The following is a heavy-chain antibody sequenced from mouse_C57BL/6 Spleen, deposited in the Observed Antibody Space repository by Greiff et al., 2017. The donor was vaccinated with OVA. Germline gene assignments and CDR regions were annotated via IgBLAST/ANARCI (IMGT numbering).Heavy chain of an antibody. V-gene: IGHV1-85*01. D-gene: IGHD2-4*01. J-gene: IGHJ3*01. CDR2: IYPRDGSP. CDR1: GYTFPSYD. CDR3: ARDDYDTFAY. Sequence: QVQLQQSGPELVKPGASVKLSCKASGYTFPSYDINWVKQRPGQGLEWIGWIYPRDGSPKYNEKFKGKATLTVDTYSSTAYMELHSLTSEDSAVYFCARDDYDTFAYWGQGTLVTVSA.